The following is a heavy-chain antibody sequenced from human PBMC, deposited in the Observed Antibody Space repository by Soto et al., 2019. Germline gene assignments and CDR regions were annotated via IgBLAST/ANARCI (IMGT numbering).Heavy chain of an antibody. CDR3: ARDARSCSSPSCYDGSYSFYYYYMDV. D-gene: IGHD2-2*01. V-gene: IGHV1-69*08. CDR2: IIPILGIA. CDR1: GGTFSSYT. J-gene: IGHJ6*03. Sequence: QVQLVQSGAEVKKPGSSMKVSCKASGGTFSSYTISWVRQAPGQGLEWMGRIIPILGIANYAQKFQGRVTITADQSTSTAYMELSSRRSEDTGVDYCARDARSCSSPSCYDGSYSFYYYYMDVWGKGTTVTVSS.